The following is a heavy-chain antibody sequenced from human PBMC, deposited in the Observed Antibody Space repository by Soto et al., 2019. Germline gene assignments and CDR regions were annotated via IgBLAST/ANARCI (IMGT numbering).Heavy chain of an antibody. J-gene: IGHJ3*02. CDR1: GGTFSSYT. Sequence: SVKVSCKASGGTFSSYTISWVRQAPGQGLEWMGRIIPILGIANYAQKFQGRVTITADKSTSTAYMELSSLRSEDTAVYYCAREYAESGSQGTVGAFDIWGQGNMVNVS. CDR3: AREYAESGSQGTVGAFDI. V-gene: IGHV1-69*04. D-gene: IGHD1-26*01. CDR2: IIPILGIA.